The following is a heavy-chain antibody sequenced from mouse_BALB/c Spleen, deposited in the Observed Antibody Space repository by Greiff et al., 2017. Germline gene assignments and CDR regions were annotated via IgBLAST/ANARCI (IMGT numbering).Heavy chain of an antibody. J-gene: IGHJ4*01. Sequence: EVMLVESGAELVKPGASVKLSCTASGFNIKDTYMHWVKQRPEQGLEWIGRIDPANGNTKYDPKFQGKATITEDTSANTAYLQLSSLTSEDTAVYYCARGRPGYYAMDYWGQGTSVTVSS. CDR1: GFNIKDTY. CDR2: IDPANGNT. CDR3: ARGRPGYYAMDY. V-gene: IGHV14-3*02.